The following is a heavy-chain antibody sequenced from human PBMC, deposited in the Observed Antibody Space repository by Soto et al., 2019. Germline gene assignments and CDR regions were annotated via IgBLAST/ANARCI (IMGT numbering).Heavy chain of an antibody. CDR2: IIPIFGTA. CDR1: GGTFSSYA. D-gene: IGHD4-17*01. CDR3: ASGVTKNAFDI. V-gene: IGHV1-69*06. Sequence: SVKVSCKASGGTFSSYAISWVRQAPGQGLEWMGGIIPIFGTANYAQKFQGRVTITADKSTGTAYMELSSLRSEDTAVYYCASGVTKNAFDIWGQGTMVTVSS. J-gene: IGHJ3*02.